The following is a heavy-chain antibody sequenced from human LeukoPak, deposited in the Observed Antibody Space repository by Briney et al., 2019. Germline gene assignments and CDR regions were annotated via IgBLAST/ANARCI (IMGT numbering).Heavy chain of an antibody. CDR2: IYYDRTT. V-gene: IGHV4-38-2*02. J-gene: IGHJ4*02. D-gene: IGHD3-16*02. CDR3: ARSSIVLREGFDY. Sequence: SETLSLTCTVSGYSISSGSYWGWIRQPPGKGLEWIGSIYYDRTTYYSPSLKSRVTVLRDTSNNQFSLRLTSMTAADTAVYYCARSSIVLREGFDYWGQGTLVTVSS. CDR1: GYSISSGSY.